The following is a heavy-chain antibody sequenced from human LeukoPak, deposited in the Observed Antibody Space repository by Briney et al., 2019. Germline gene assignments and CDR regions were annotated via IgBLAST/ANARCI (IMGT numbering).Heavy chain of an antibody. D-gene: IGHD1-26*01. CDR3: ASYSGSYWGYFDY. J-gene: IGHJ4*02. CDR2: IIPIFGTA. CDR1: GGTFSIYA. V-gene: IGHV1-69*05. Sequence: SVNVSSKASGGTFSIYAISWVRQAPGQGLEWMGGIIPIFGTANYAQKFQGRVTITTDESTSTAYMELSSLRSQDTAVYYCASYSGSYWGYFDYWGQGTLVTVSS.